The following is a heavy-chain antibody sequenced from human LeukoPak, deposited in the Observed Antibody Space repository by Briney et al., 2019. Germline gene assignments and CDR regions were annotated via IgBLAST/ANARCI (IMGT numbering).Heavy chain of an antibody. D-gene: IGHD6-6*01. V-gene: IGHV1-8*01. J-gene: IGHJ5*02. CDR1: GYTFTSYD. Sequence: ASVKVSCKASGYTFTSYDINWVRQATGQGLEWMGWMNPNSGNTGYAQKFQGRVTMTRNTSISTAYMELSSLRSEDTAVYYCARQGEYSSSPQEDWFDPWGQGTLVTVSS. CDR3: ARQGEYSSSPQEDWFDP. CDR2: MNPNSGNT.